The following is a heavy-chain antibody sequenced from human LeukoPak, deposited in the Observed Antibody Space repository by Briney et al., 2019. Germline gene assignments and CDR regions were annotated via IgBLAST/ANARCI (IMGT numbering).Heavy chain of an antibody. D-gene: IGHD3-10*01. Sequence: PSETLSLTCTVSGGSISSGDYYWSWIRQPPGKGLEWIGYIYYTGSTYYNPSLKSRVTMSADASKNHFSLNLSSVTAANTAVYYCAREYYYGSGSFDWGQGTLVTVSS. V-gene: IGHV4-30-4*08. J-gene: IGHJ4*01. CDR1: GGSISSGDYY. CDR2: IYYTGST. CDR3: AREYYYGSGSFD.